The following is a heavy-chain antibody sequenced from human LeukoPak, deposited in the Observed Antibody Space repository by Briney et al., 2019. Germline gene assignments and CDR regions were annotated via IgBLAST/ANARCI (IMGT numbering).Heavy chain of an antibody. CDR2: IYYSGST. J-gene: IGHJ6*02. CDR3: ARFFGEGHYYFGMDV. V-gene: IGHV4-59*01. CDR1: GGSISSYY. D-gene: IGHD2-21*01. Sequence: SETLSLTCTVSGGSISSYYWSWIRQPPGKGLEWIGYIGYIYYSGSTNYNPALKSRVTISVDTSKNQFSLELSSVTAADTAVYYCARFFGEGHYYFGMDVWGQGTTVTVSS.